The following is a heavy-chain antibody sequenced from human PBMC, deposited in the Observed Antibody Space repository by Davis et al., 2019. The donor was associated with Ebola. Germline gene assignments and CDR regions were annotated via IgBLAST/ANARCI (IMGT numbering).Heavy chain of an antibody. J-gene: IGHJ4*02. Sequence: MPSETLSLTCAVSGGSISSGGYSWSWIRQPPGKGLEWIGEINHSGSTNYNPSLKSRVTISVDTSKNQFSLKLSSVTAADTAVYYCARLGYSSSWYQKRNLDYWGQGTLVTVSS. CDR1: GGSISSGGYS. V-gene: IGHV4-34*01. D-gene: IGHD6-13*01. CDR3: ARLGYSSSWYQKRNLDY. CDR2: INHSGST.